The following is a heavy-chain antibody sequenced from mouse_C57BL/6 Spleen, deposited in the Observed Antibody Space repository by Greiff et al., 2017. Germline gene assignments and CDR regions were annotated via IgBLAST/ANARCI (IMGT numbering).Heavy chain of an antibody. Sequence: VQLQQPGAELVRPGTSVKLSCKASGYTFTSYWMHWVKQRPGQGLEWIGVIDPSDSYTNYNQKFKGKATLTVDTFSSTAYMQLSSLTSEDSAVYYCAAGENAMDYWGQGTSVTVSS. CDR3: AAGENAMDY. J-gene: IGHJ4*01. CDR2: IDPSDSYT. CDR1: GYTFTSYW. V-gene: IGHV1-59*01.